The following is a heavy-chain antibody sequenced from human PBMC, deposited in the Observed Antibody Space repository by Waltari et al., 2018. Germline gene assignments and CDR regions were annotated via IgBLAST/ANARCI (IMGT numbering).Heavy chain of an antibody. CDR2: IYHDGTT. Sequence: QVQLQESGPGLVRPSETLSLPCAVSGYCINTGFFWGWIRQPPGKGLEWIGNIYHDGTTYHSPSLKNRLTISLDTSKNQFSLRLTFVTVADSALYYCARQTLGYCTSAACRRLETWGQGILVTVSS. CDR3: ARQTLGYCTSAACRRLET. J-gene: IGHJ5*02. D-gene: IGHD2-2*03. V-gene: IGHV4-38-2*01. CDR1: GYCINTGFF.